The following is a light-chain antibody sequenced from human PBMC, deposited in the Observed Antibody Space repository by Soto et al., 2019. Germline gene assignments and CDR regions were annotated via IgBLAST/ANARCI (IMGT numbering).Light chain of an antibody. Sequence: DIQMTQSPSSLSASVGDRVTITCQASQDISNYLNWYQQKPGKAPKLLINDASNLETGVPSRFSGSGSGTDFTFTISSLQPEDIATYYCQQYQSYSRTFGQGTKVEIK. CDR1: QDISNY. V-gene: IGKV1-33*01. CDR2: DAS. CDR3: QQYQSYSRT. J-gene: IGKJ1*01.